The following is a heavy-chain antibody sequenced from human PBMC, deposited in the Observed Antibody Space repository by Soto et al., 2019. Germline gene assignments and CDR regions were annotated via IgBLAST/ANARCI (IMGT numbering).Heavy chain of an antibody. Sequence: LRLSCVASEFTFRSYGMHWVRQAPGKGLEWVALISYEGSSKHYADSVKGRFTISRDNSKNTVYLQMNSLRPEDTAVYYCAKDRGSSGSYFDYWGQATVVTVSS. J-gene: IGHJ4*02. CDR1: EFTFRSYG. V-gene: IGHV3-30*18. D-gene: IGHD3-10*01. CDR3: AKDRGSSGSYFDY. CDR2: ISYEGSSK.